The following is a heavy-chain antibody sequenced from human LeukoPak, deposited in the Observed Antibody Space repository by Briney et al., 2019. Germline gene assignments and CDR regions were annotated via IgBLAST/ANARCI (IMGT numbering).Heavy chain of an antibody. J-gene: IGHJ4*02. D-gene: IGHD5-24*01. V-gene: IGHV3-30-3*01. CDR1: GFTFSYYA. CDR2: ISYDESSK. Sequence: ERSLRLSCAASGFTFSYYAMHWVRQAPGKGLDWVAVISYDESSKYYADSVKGRFTISRDNPKNTLYLQLNSLRAEDTAVYYCARGGRDGYSSADFWGQGTLVTVSS. CDR3: ARGGRDGYSSADF.